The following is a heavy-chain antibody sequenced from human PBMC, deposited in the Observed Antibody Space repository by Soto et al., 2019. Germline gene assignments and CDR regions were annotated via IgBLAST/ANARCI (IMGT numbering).Heavy chain of an antibody. Sequence: EVQLVESGGGLVQPGGSLRLSCAASGFTFSSYWMSWVRQAPGKGLAWVANIKQDGSEKYYVDSVKGRFTISRDNAKNSLFLQMNSLRAEDTAVYYCARGLRGYNWDYYYYYSYMDVWGKGTTVTVSS. D-gene: IGHD1-20*01. CDR1: GFTFSSYW. J-gene: IGHJ6*03. V-gene: IGHV3-7*01. CDR3: ARGLRGYNWDYYYYYSYMDV. CDR2: IKQDGSEK.